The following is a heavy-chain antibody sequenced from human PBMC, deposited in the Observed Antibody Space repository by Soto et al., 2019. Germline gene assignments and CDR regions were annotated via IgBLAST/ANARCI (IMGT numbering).Heavy chain of an antibody. CDR1: GFTFSDYY. D-gene: IGHD6-19*01. CDR2: MSDSGGTI. Sequence: GGALRLSCAASGFTFSDYYMSWIRQAPGKGLEWVSYMSDSGGTIYYADPVKGRFTISRDNAKKSLFLQMNSLRAEDTGVYYCARLQQWLVNCWGQGTLVTVSS. V-gene: IGHV3-11*01. J-gene: IGHJ1*01. CDR3: ARLQQWLVNC.